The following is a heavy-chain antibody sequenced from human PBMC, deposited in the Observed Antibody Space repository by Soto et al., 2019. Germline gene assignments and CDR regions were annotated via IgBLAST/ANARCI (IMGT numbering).Heavy chain of an antibody. Sequence: GSLRLSCSVSGFSFSSYTMHWVRQAPEKGLEYVSSIDTNGVSTYYADSVKGRFTISRDNSKNTLYLQMSSLRAEDTAVYYCVKDRYVDYWGQGALVTVSS. CDR3: VKDRYVDY. CDR2: IDTNGVST. CDR1: GFSFSSYT. V-gene: IGHV3-64D*06. J-gene: IGHJ4*02.